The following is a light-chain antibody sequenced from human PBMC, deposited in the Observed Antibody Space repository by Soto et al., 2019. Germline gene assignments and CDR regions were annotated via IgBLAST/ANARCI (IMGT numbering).Light chain of an antibody. CDR1: QDIRYN. CDR3: LQHYSYPWT. J-gene: IGKJ1*01. Sequence: DIQMTQSPSSLSASVGDRVTITCRASQDIRYNLDWYQLKPGKAPKRLIYEASGLQGGVPSRFSGSGSGTEFTLTITSLQPEDFVTYYCLQHYSYPWTFGQGTKVDIK. CDR2: EAS. V-gene: IGKV1-17*01.